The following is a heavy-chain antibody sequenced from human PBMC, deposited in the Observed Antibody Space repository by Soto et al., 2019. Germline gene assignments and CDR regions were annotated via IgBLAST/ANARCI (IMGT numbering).Heavy chain of an antibody. D-gene: IGHD2-8*01. J-gene: IGHJ6*03. V-gene: IGHV3-48*01. Sequence: VQLVESGGGLVQPGGSLRLSCAASGFTFSTYNMNWVRQAPGKGLEWVSFINPRSSTIYYADSVKGRFTISRDNAENLLYLQMNSLRAEDTAVYHCARGSTVMGVYFYSYMDVWGKGTTVTVSS. CDR2: INPRSSTI. CDR3: ARGSTVMGVYFYSYMDV. CDR1: GFTFSTYN.